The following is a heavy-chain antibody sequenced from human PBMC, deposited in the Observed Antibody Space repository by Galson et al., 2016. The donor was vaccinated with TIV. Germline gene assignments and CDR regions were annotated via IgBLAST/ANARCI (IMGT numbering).Heavy chain of an antibody. Sequence: SETLSLTCTVSGGSISDSSYYWAWIRQPPGRGLEWIGTVYYTGSTYYNPSLSGRVTISVDTPKKQFSLRLNYVTAADTAVYYCAREEKGGATRSNYFEPWGQGTQVTV. CDR2: VYYTGST. CDR1: GGSISDSSYY. CDR3: AREEKGGATRSNYFEP. J-gene: IGHJ5*02. V-gene: IGHV4-39*02. D-gene: IGHD3-16*01.